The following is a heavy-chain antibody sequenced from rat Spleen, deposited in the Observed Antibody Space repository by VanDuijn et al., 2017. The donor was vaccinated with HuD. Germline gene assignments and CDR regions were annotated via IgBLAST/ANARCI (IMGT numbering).Heavy chain of an antibody. CDR1: GFTLSDYN. CDR3: ARHEYYDGSYYHYFDY. D-gene: IGHD1-12*02. J-gene: IGHJ2*01. CDR2: IIYDGSST. V-gene: IGHV5-7*01. Sequence: EVQLVESGGGLVQPGRSLKLSCAASGFTLSDYNMAWVRQAPRKGLEWVATIIYDGSSTYYRDSVKGRFTISRDNAKSTLSLQMDSLRSEDTATYYCARHEYYDGSYYHYFDYWGQGVMVTVSS.